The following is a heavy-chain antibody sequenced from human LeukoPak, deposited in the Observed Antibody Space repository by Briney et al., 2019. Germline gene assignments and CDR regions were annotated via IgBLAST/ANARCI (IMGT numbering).Heavy chain of an antibody. Sequence: SETLSLTCTVSGGSISSSSCYWSWIRQPPGKGREWIGYIYYRGSTNYNPSLKSRVTMSVDTSKNQFSLKLSSVAAADTAVYYCARQEGGIVGPYWGQGTLVTVSS. J-gene: IGHJ4*02. CDR1: GGSISSSSCY. V-gene: IGHV4-61*05. CDR2: IYYRGST. CDR3: ARQEGGIVGPY. D-gene: IGHD1-26*01.